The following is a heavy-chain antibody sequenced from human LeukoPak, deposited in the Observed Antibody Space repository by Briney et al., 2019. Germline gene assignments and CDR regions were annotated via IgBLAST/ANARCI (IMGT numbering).Heavy chain of an antibody. D-gene: IGHD3-22*01. V-gene: IGHV4-39*07. CDR2: IYYSGST. CDR1: GGSISSSSYY. Sequence: SETLSLTCTVSGGSISSSSYYWGWIRQPPGKGLEWIGSIYYSGSTYYNPSLKSRVTISVDTSKNQFSLKLSSVTAADTAVYYCARVWGSMILGWGQGTMVTVSS. J-gene: IGHJ3*01. CDR3: ARVWGSMILG.